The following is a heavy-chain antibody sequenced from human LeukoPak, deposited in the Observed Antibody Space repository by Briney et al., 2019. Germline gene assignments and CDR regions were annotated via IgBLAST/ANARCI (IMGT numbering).Heavy chain of an antibody. CDR1: GGSISSCDYY. D-gene: IGHD6-13*01. CDR3: ARVGSSWYFDY. J-gene: IGHJ4*02. V-gene: IGHV4-30-4*08. CDR2: IYYSGSP. Sequence: TTSQTLSLTCTVSGGSISSCDYYWSWIRQPPGKGLEWIGYIYYSGSPYYNPSLKSRVTISVSTSKNQFFLKLSSVTAADMAVYYCARVGSSWYFDYWGQGTLVTVSS.